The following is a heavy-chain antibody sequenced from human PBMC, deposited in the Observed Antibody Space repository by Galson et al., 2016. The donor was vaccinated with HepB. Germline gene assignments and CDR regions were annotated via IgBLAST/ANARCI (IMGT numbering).Heavy chain of an antibody. CDR3: AREGRYCTSTSCYGYWYFDL. CDR2: IYPGDSNT. Sequence: QSGAEVKKPGESLKISCKGSGYRFTSYWIGWVRQMPGKGLEWMGVIYPGDSNTRYSPSFQGQVTISVDKSTSTAYLQWSSLKASDTAMYYCAREGRYCTSTSCYGYWYFDLWGRGTLVTVSS. CDR1: GYRFTSYW. D-gene: IGHD2-2*01. V-gene: IGHV5-51*01. J-gene: IGHJ2*01.